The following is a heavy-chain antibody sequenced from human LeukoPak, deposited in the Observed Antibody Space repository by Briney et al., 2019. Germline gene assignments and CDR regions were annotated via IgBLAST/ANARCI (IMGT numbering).Heavy chain of an antibody. V-gene: IGHV4-4*07. Sequence: SETLSLTCTVSGGSINNYYWSWIRQPAGKGLEWIGRIYTRGSTNYNPSLKSRVTMSVDTSKDQFSLKPSSVTAADTAVYYCARGRYCSADICSGGDAFDIWGQGTMVSVSS. CDR2: IYTRGST. J-gene: IGHJ3*02. D-gene: IGHD2-15*01. CDR1: GGSINNYY. CDR3: ARGRYCSADICSGGDAFDI.